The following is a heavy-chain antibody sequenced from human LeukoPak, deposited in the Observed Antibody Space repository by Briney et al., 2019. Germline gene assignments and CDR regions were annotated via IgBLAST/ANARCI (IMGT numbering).Heavy chain of an antibody. CDR2: IYWNDDK. D-gene: IGHD6-13*01. V-gene: IGHV2-5*01. Sequence: SGPTLVNPTQPLTLTCTFSGFSLSTSGVGVGWIRQPPGKALEWLALIYWNDDKGYSPSLKSRPTITKDTSKNQVVLTLTKMDPVDTATYYCAHMSPGIGAAGYYWGQGTLVTVSS. J-gene: IGHJ4*02. CDR1: GFSLSTSGVG. CDR3: AHMSPGIGAAGYY.